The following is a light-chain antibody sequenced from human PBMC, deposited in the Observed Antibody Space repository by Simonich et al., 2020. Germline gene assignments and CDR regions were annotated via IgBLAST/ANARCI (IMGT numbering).Light chain of an antibody. CDR1: QSISSY. V-gene: IGKV1-39*01. J-gene: IGKJ3*01. CDR3: QQLNSYPF. Sequence: DIQMTQSPSSLSASVEDRVTITCRASQSISSYLNWYQQKPGTAPKLLIYAASSLQSGVPSRFSGSGSGTDFTLTISSLQPEDFATYYCQQLNSYPFFGPGTKVDIK. CDR2: AAS.